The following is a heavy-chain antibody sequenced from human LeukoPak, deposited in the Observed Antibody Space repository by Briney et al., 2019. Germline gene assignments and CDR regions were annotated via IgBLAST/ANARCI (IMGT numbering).Heavy chain of an antibody. V-gene: IGHV5-51*01. D-gene: IGHD3-16*01. CDR1: GYSFPIYW. CDR2: IYPADSDT. CDR3: ARQYMTSAPFDY. Sequence: GESLKISCSGSGYSFPIYWIGWVRQMPGKGLEWMGIIYPADSDTRYSPSFQGQVTISADKSISIAYLQWSSLKASDTAMYYCARQYMTSAPFDYWGQGTQVTVSS. J-gene: IGHJ4*02.